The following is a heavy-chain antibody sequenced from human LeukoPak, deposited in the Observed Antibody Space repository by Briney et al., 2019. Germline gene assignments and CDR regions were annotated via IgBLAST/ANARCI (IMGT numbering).Heavy chain of an antibody. CDR3: ARDGRYYYDSSHT. D-gene: IGHD3-22*01. J-gene: IGHJ5*02. CDR1: GGSISSSSYY. Sequence: SETLSLTCTVSGGSISSSSYYWGWIRQPPGKGLEWIGSIYYSGSTYYNPSLKSRVTMSVDTSKNQFSLKLSSVTAADTAVYYCARDGRYYYDSSHTWGQGTLVTVSS. CDR2: IYYSGST. V-gene: IGHV4-39*07.